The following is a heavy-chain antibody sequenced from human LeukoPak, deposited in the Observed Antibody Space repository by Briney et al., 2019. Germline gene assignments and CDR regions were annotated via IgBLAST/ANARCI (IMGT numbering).Heavy chain of an antibody. V-gene: IGHV4-59*01. J-gene: IGHJ3*02. Sequence: SETLSLTCTVSGGSISSYYWSWIRQPPGKGLEGIGYIYSRARTNSPPSLKTRVTISVHPSHNQFSLKLSSVTAADTAVYYCARGPHYYGPGAFDIWGQGTMVTVSS. CDR1: GGSISSYY. D-gene: IGHD3-10*01. CDR2: IYSRART. CDR3: ARGPHYYGPGAFDI.